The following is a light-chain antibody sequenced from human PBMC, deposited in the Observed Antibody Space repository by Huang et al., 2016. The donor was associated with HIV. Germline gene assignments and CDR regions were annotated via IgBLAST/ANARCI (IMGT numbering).Light chain of an antibody. V-gene: IGKV3-15*01. J-gene: IGKJ1*01. CDR3: QQYNDWPLT. Sequence: EIVMTQSPATLSVSPGERVTLSCRASQSLSSQLAWYQQKRGQAPRLLIYGVSTRATDIPARFCGSGSGTDFTLTINSLQSEDFATYYCQQYNDWPLTFGQGTEVEIK. CDR2: GVS. CDR1: QSLSSQ.